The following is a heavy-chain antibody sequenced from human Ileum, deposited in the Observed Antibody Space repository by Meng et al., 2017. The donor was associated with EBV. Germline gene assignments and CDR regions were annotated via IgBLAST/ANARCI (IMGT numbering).Heavy chain of an antibody. CDR1: GGSISRSDW. CDR3: ASSDYYRSDY. CDR2: TSHSGST. D-gene: IGHD3-22*01. J-gene: IGHJ4*02. Sequence: QVQLKESGPGLGKPSGTLSLTCAVSGGSISRSDWWSWVRQPPGKGLEWIGETSHSGSTNYSPSLKSRVTISLDKSKNQLSLKLNSVTAADTAVYYCASSDYYRSDYWGQGTLVTVSS. V-gene: IGHV4-4*02.